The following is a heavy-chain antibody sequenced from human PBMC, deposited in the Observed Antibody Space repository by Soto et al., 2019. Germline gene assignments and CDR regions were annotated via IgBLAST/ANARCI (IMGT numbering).Heavy chain of an antibody. J-gene: IGHJ4*02. CDR2: IYYSGST. D-gene: IGHD4-17*01. V-gene: IGHV4-59*08. CDR1: GGSISRYY. CDR3: ARHETPHGDYDY. Sequence: PSETLSLTCTVSGGSISRYYWSWIRQPPGKGLEWIGYIYYSGSTNYNPSLKSRVTISVDTSKNQFSLKLSSVTAADTAVYYCARHETPHGDYDYWGQGTLVTVSS.